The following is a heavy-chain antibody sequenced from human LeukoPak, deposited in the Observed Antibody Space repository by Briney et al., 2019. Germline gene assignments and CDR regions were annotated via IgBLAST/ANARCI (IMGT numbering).Heavy chain of an antibody. V-gene: IGHV3-11*06. CDR1: GFTFSDYY. CDR3: ARGRDGYNYDDY. Sequence: GGSLRLSCAASGFTFSDYYMSWIRQAPGKGLEWVSYISSSSSYTNYADSVKGRFTISRDNAKNSLYLQMNSLRAEDAAVYYCARGRDGYNYDDYWGQGTLVTVSS. J-gene: IGHJ4*02. D-gene: IGHD5-24*01. CDR2: ISSSSSYT.